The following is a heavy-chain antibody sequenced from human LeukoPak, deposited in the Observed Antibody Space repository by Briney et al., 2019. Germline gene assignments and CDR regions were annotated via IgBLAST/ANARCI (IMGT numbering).Heavy chain of an antibody. V-gene: IGHV3-30-3*01. CDR1: GFTFSNYF. CDR2: IASDGSHT. CDR3: ARERQDTVIHSGAFGI. Sequence: GGSLRLSCAASGFTFSNYFMHWVRQAPGKGLEWVADIASDGSHTFYVESVKGRFTISRDDSKNTLYLQMNGLGPEDTAVYFCARERQDTVIHSGAFGIWGQGTMVTVSS. D-gene: IGHD2-21*02. J-gene: IGHJ3*02.